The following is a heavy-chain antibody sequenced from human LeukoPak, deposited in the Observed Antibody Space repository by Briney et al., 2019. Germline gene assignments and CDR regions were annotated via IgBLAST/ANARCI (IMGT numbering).Heavy chain of an antibody. CDR3: TRRSYSSGWYTDY. Sequence: GXSLRLSCAASGFTFSDHYMDWVRQAPGEGLEWVGRTRNKANNYNKEYAESVKGRFTISRDDSKNSLYLQMNSLKTEDTAVYYCTRRSYSSGWYTDYWGQGTLVTVSS. D-gene: IGHD6-19*01. CDR2: TRNKANNYNK. J-gene: IGHJ4*02. CDR1: GFTFSDHY. V-gene: IGHV3-72*01.